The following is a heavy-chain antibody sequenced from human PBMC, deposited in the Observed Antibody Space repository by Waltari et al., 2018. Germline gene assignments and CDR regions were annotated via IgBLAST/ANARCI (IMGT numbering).Heavy chain of an antibody. CDR3: AAAVAGTPDFDY. CDR1: GVTFSSYG. CDR2: IRYDGSNK. Sequence: QVQLVESGGGVVQPGGSLRLSCAASGVTFSSYGMHWVRQAPGKGLEWVAFIRYDGSNKYYADSVKGRFTISRDNSKNTLYLQMNSLRAEDTAVYYCAAAVAGTPDFDYWGQGTLVTVSS. V-gene: IGHV3-30*02. D-gene: IGHD6-19*01. J-gene: IGHJ4*02.